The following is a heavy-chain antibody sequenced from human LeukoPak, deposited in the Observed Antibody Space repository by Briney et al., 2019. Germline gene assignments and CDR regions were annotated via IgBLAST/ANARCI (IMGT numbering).Heavy chain of an antibody. D-gene: IGHD1-20*01. CDR2: IYYSGST. CDR3: AKILTETGPPMGV. CDR1: GGSISSGDYY. V-gene: IGHV4-30-4*02. Sequence: PSEILSFCWTVSGGSISSGDYYWSWIRQPPRKGLEWIGYIYYSGSTYYNPSLKSRVTISVDTSKNQFSLKLTSVAAADTAVYYWAKILTETGPPMGVWAQGTTVSVSS. J-gene: IGHJ6*01.